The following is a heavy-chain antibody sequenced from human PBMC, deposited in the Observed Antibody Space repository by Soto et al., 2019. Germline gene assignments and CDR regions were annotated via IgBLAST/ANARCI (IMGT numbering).Heavy chain of an antibody. D-gene: IGHD3-16*02. CDR2: IYWDDDK. J-gene: IGHJ4*02. CDR1: GFSLSTSGVG. CDR3: AHSKGWDYIWGSYRYNPRFDY. Sequence: QITLKESGPTLVKPTQTLTLTCTFSGFSLSTSGVGVGWIRQPPGKALEWLALIYWDDDKRYSPSLKSRLTITKDTSKNQVVLTMTNMDPVDTATYYCAHSKGWDYIWGSYRYNPRFDYWGQGTLVTVSS. V-gene: IGHV2-5*02.